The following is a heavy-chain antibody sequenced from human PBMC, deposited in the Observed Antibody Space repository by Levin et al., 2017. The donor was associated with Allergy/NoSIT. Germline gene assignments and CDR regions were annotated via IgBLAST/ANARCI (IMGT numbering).Heavy chain of an antibody. CDR2: INPNNGDT. Sequence: NTGGSLRLSCKASGYTLTDYYIHWVRQAPGQGLQWMGWINPNNGDTNYAQKFQGRVTMTRETSIGTAYMEMTSLTSDDTALYYCARGGGTSKGARRGEYWGQGTLVTVSS. CDR1: GYTLTDYY. V-gene: IGHV1-2*02. D-gene: IGHD6-6*01. CDR3: ARGGGTSKGARRGEY. J-gene: IGHJ4*02.